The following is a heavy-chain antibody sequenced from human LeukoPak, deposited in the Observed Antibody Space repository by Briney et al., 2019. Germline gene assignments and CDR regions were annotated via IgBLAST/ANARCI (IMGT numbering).Heavy chain of an antibody. CDR1: GFTFSNYA. CDR2: ISGRAGTT. D-gene: IGHD2-15*01. V-gene: IGHV3-23*01. CDR3: AKAPVTSCRGAFCYPFDY. Sequence: GGSLRLSCAASGFTFSNYAMSWVRQAPGKGLEWVSAISGRAGTTYYADSVKGRFTISRDTSRSTLYLQMNSLRAEDAAVYYCAKAPVTSCRGAFCYPFDYWGQGTLVTVSS. J-gene: IGHJ4*02.